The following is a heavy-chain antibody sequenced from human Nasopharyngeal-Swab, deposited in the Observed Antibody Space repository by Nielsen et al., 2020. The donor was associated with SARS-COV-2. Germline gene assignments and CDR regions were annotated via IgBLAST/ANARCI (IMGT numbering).Heavy chain of an antibody. J-gene: IGHJ4*02. V-gene: IGHV3-7*01. CDR3: ARESRGYYIDF. CDR2: IKQDGSEK. CDR1: GFTFSSYW. Sequence: GGSLRLSCAASGFTFSSYWMSWVRQAPGKGLEWVANIKQDGSEKYYVDSVKGRFTISRDNAKNSLYLQINSLRADDTAVYFCARESRGYYIDFWGQGTLVTVSS. D-gene: IGHD3-22*01.